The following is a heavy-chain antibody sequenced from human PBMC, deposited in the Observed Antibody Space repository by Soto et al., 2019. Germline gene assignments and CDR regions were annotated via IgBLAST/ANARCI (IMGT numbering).Heavy chain of an antibody. CDR2: IYSTGST. CDR1: GGSISSGNYY. J-gene: IGHJ4*02. D-gene: IGHD6-13*01. Sequence: PSETLSLTCTVSGGSISSGNYYWSWIRQSPGKGLEWIGYIYSTGSTYYNPSLKSRVTISVDTSKNQFSLKLSSVTAADTAVYYCARRVGRARFDYWGQGTLVTVSS. CDR3: ARRVGRARFDY. V-gene: IGHV4-30-4*01.